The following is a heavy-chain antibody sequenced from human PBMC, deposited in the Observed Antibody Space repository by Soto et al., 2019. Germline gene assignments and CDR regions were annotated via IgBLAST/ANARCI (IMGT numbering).Heavy chain of an antibody. J-gene: IGHJ4*02. CDR2: IIPIFGTA. CDR1: GGTFSSYA. Sequence: QVQLVQSGAEVKKPGSSVKVSCKASGGTFSSYAISWVRQAPGKGLEWMGGIIPIFGTANYAQKFQGRVLITADKSTSTAYMELRSLRSEDTAVYYCARDCSSTSCYDYWGQGTMVTVSS. D-gene: IGHD2-2*01. CDR3: ARDCSSTSCYDY. V-gene: IGHV1-69*06.